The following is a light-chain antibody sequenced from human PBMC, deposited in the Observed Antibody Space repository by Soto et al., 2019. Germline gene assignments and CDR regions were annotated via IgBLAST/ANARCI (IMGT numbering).Light chain of an antibody. CDR3: QQFSSYPLT. Sequence: EFVLTQSPGTLSLSPGEIATLSCRASQTVRNNYLAWYQQKPGQAPRLLIYDASSRATCIPDRFSGGGSGTDFTLTISRLEPEDFAVYYCQQFSSYPLTFGGGTKVEIK. V-gene: IGKV3-20*01. CDR2: DAS. J-gene: IGKJ4*01. CDR1: QTVRNNY.